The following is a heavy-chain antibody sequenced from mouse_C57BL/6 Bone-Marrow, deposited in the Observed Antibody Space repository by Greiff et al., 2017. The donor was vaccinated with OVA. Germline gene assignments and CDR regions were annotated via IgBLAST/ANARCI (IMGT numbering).Heavy chain of an antibody. CDR3: ATRGYGSSPFAY. V-gene: IGHV1-85*01. Sequence: QVQLQQSGPELVKPGASVKLSCKASGYTFTSYDINWVKQRPGQGLEWIGWISPRDGRTKYNEKFKGKATLTVDTSSRKAYMELHSLTSEDSAVEVCATRGYGSSPFAYWGKGTLVTVAA. J-gene: IGHJ3*01. CDR1: GYTFTSYD. D-gene: IGHD1-1*01. CDR2: ISPRDGRT.